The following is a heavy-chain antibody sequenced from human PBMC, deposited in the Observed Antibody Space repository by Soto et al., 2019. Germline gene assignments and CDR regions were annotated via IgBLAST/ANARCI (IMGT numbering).Heavy chain of an antibody. CDR1: GFTFSSYA. V-gene: IGHV3-23*01. CDR2: MSGTGGST. Sequence: EVQLLESGGGLVQPGRSLRLSCAASGFTFSSYAMNWVRQAPGKGLEWVSAMSGTGGSTYYADSVKGRFTISRDNAKNTLYLQMNSLRVEDTAVFYCAKAGFSSGWSPSYFEYWGQGNLVTVSS. CDR3: AKAGFSSGWSPSYFEY. J-gene: IGHJ4*02. D-gene: IGHD6-19*01.